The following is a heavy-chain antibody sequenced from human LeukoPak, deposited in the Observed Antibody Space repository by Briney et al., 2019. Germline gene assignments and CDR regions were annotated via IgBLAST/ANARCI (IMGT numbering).Heavy chain of an antibody. J-gene: IGHJ4*02. Sequence: ASVKVSCEASGYTFTGYYMHWVRQAPGQGLEWMGWINPNSGGTNYAQKFQGRVTMTRDTSISTAYMELSRLRSDDTAVYYCARGGRITIFGVVIIDFDYWGQGTLVTVSS. D-gene: IGHD3-3*01. V-gene: IGHV1-2*02. CDR3: ARGGRITIFGVVIIDFDY. CDR2: INPNSGGT. CDR1: GYTFTGYY.